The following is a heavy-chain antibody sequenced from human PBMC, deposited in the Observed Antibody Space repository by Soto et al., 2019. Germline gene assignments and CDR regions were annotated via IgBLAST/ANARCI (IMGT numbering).Heavy chain of an antibody. Sequence: NPSETLSLTCTVSGGSISSYYWSWIRQPPGKGLEWIGYIYYSGSTNYNPSLKSRVTISVDTSKNQFSLKLSSVTAADTAVYYCARSAAALIPIFGVVHGTNWFDPWGQGTLVTVSS. CDR3: ARSAAALIPIFGVVHGTNWFDP. J-gene: IGHJ5*02. CDR1: GGSISSYY. D-gene: IGHD3-3*01. CDR2: IYYSGST. V-gene: IGHV4-59*01.